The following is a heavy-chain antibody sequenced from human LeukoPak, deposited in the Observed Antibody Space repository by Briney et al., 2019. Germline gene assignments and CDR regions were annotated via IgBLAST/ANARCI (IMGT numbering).Heavy chain of an antibody. V-gene: IGHV7-4-1*02. CDR3: ASLDGVPYYYYGMDV. D-gene: IGHD4-17*01. CDR2: INTNTGNP. Sequence: ASVKVSCKASGYTFTSYAMNWVRQAPGQGLEWMGWINTNTGNPTYAQGFTGRFVFSLDTSVSTAYLQISSLKAEDTAVYYCASLDGVPYYYYGMDVWGQGTTVTVSS. CDR1: GYTFTSYA. J-gene: IGHJ6*02.